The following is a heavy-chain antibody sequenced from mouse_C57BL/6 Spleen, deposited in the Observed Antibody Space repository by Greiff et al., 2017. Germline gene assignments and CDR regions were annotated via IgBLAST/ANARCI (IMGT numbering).Heavy chain of an antibody. Sequence: QVQLQQSGAELVRPGPSVKVSCKASGYAFTNYLIEWVKQRPGQGLEWIGVINPGSGGTNYNEKFKGKATLTTDKSSSTAYMQISSLTSEDSAVYFCARKDGSSWFADWGQGTLVSVSA. CDR2: INPGSGGT. D-gene: IGHD2-3*01. V-gene: IGHV1-54*01. J-gene: IGHJ3*01. CDR3: ARKDGSSWFAD. CDR1: GYAFTNYL.